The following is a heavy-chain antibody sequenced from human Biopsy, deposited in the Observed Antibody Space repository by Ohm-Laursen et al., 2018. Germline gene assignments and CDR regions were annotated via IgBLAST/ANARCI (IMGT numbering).Heavy chain of an antibody. CDR2: INLHSGNT. D-gene: IGHD2-15*01. Sequence: ASVKVSCKASGYTFTGQYLHWVRQVPGQGLEWMGWINLHSGNTKFAQDFQGRVTMTRDTSITTAYMELRRLRSDDTAVYYCAKGQDLRGGAEYFQHWGQGALVTVSS. J-gene: IGHJ1*01. CDR3: AKGQDLRGGAEYFQH. CDR1: GYTFTGQY. V-gene: IGHV1-2*02.